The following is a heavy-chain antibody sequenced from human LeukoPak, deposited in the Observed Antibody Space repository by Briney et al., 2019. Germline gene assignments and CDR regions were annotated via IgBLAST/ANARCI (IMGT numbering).Heavy chain of an antibody. D-gene: IGHD3-10*01. J-gene: IGHJ3*02. CDR3: ARQRASGTWAFDI. V-gene: IGHV4-39*01. Sequence: SETLSLTCTVSGGSIISSGDYWWGWIRQPPGKGLEWIGSIYYTGTTYNDPSLKSRVTISVDTSKTHFSLRLTSVTAADTAVYYCARQRASGTWAFDIWGQGTMVTVSS. CDR2: IYYTGTT. CDR1: GGSIISSGDY.